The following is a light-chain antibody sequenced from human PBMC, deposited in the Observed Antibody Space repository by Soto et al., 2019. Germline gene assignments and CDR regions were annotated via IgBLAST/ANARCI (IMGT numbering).Light chain of an antibody. Sequence: EIVLTQSPGTLSLSPGERATLSCRASQSVGSSYLAWYQQKPGQAPRLLIYGASSRATGVPDRFSGSGSGPDFTLTISRLEPEDFAVYYCQQYGSSPPYTFGQGTKVDI. CDR3: QQYGSSPPYT. CDR1: QSVGSSY. V-gene: IGKV3-20*01. CDR2: GAS. J-gene: IGKJ2*01.